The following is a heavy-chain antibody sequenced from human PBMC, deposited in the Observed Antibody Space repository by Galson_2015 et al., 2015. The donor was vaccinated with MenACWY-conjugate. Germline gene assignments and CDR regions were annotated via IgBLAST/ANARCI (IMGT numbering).Heavy chain of an antibody. CDR1: GFTVSSNY. CDR2: IYSGGST. CDR3: ARDRGNWGGAFDI. Sequence: SLRLSCAASGFTVSSNYMSWVRQAPGKGLEWVSVIYSGGSTYYADSVKGRFTTSRDNSKNTLYLQMNSLRAEDTAVYYCARDRGNWGGAFDIWGQGTMVTVSS. D-gene: IGHD2-21*01. J-gene: IGHJ3*02. V-gene: IGHV3-66*02.